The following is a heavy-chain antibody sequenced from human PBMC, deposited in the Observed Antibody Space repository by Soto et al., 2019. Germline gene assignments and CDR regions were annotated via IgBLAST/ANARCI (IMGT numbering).Heavy chain of an antibody. D-gene: IGHD3-16*01. CDR1: GGPIVTGGYY. Sequence: QVQLQESGPGLVKPSQTLSLTSSVSGGPIVTGGYYWNWIRQHPGEGLEWIGNIYHNGSTYYNPSLKRRVHISVDTSKNQFSLRLSSVTAADTAVYYCAKSLGGGFQPLRWFGPWGQGTLVTVSS. J-gene: IGHJ5*02. CDR3: AKSLGGGFQPLRWFGP. V-gene: IGHV4-31*03. CDR2: IYHNGST.